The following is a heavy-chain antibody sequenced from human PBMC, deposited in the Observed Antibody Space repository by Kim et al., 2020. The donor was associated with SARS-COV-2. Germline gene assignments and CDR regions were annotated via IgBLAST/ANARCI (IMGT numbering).Heavy chain of an antibody. CDR2: ISSSSSYI. V-gene: IGHV3-21*01. D-gene: IGHD4-17*01. Sequence: GGSLRLSCAASGFTFSSYSMNWVRQAPGKGLEWVSSISSSSSYIYYADSVKGRFTISRDNAKNSLYLQMNSLRAEDTAVYYCATDDYGELNFDYWGKGTLVTVSS. J-gene: IGHJ4*02. CDR1: GFTFSSYS. CDR3: ATDDYGELNFDY.